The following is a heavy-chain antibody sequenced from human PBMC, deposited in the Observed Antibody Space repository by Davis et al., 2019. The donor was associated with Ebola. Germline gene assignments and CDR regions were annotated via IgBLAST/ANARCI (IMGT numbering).Heavy chain of an antibody. CDR3: VRHFGYGDYLQH. CDR1: GGSISSSGSY. J-gene: IGHJ1*01. D-gene: IGHD4-17*01. Sequence: PSETLSLTCTVSGGSISSSGSYWGWIRQPPGKGLEWIGSIYYGGNIYYKPSLKGRVTVSVDTSNNQLSLKLYSVTAADTAVYYCVRHFGYGDYLQHWGRGSLVTVSS. V-gene: IGHV4-39*01. CDR2: IYYGGNI.